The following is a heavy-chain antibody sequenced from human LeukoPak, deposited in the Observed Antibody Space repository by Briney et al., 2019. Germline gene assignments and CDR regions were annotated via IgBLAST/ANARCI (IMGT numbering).Heavy chain of an antibody. Sequence: GGSLRLSCAASGFTFSSYAMSWVRQAPGKGLEWVSAISGSGGSTYYADSVKGRFTISRDNSKNTLYLQMNSLRAEDTAVYYCAKDAGPVNYYDSSGYYYDYRGQGTLVTVSS. D-gene: IGHD3-22*01. CDR3: AKDAGPVNYYDSSGYYYDY. V-gene: IGHV3-23*01. CDR1: GFTFSSYA. CDR2: ISGSGGST. J-gene: IGHJ4*02.